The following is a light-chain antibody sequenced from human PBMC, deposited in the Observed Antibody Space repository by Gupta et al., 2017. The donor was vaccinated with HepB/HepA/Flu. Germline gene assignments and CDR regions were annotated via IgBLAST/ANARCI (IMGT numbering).Light chain of an antibody. J-gene: IGLJ3*02. CDR2: DVA. CDR1: SSDDGGYNS. CDR3: TSFTRSTSTLVL. V-gene: IGLV2-14*03. Sequence: SALPQPASLSGSPGQSSTISCTGTSSDDGGYNSVAWYQQYPGKAPKLLMYDVAARPSGISTRFSASKSGDTASLTISALQTEDEADYFCTSFTRSTSTLVLFGGGTKLTVL.